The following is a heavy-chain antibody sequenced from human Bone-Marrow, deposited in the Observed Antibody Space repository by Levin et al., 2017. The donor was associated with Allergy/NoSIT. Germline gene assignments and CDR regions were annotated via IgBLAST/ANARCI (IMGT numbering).Heavy chain of an antibody. V-gene: IGHV5-51*01. D-gene: IGHD1-1*01. Sequence: GGSLRLSCQGSGSQFTDYWIGWVRQLPGNGLEWVGNIYPGDSETRSSPSFQGQVTISVDKSIHTAYLQRDSLRASDTAMYYCARQSDDRPPYGRGWVEDHYVDYWGQGTLVTVSS. CDR3: ARQSDDRPPYGRGWVEDHYVDY. CDR1: GSQFTDYW. CDR2: IYPGDSET. J-gene: IGHJ4*02.